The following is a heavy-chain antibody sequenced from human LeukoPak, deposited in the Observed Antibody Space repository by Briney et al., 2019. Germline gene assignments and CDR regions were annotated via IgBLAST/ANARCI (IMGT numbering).Heavy chain of an antibody. CDR2: IKSKTDGGTT. CDR3: TTEDMVRGIEIGY. D-gene: IGHD3-10*01. V-gene: IGHV3-15*01. J-gene: IGHJ4*02. Sequence: PGGSLRLSCAASGFTFSNAWMSWVRQAPGKGLEWVGRIKSKTDGGTTDYAAPVKGRFTISRDDSKNTLYLQMNSLKTEDTAVYYCTTEDMVRGIEIGYWGQGTLVTVSS. CDR1: GFTFSNAW.